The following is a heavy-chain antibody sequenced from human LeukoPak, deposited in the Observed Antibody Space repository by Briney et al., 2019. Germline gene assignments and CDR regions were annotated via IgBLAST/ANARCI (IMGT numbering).Heavy chain of an antibody. CDR3: ARGLNYYDSSGYPSSSDY. J-gene: IGHJ4*02. D-gene: IGHD3-22*01. CDR1: GGTFSSYA. Sequence: SVKVSCKASGGTFSSYAISWVRQAPRQGLEWMGRIIPIFGTANYAQKFQGRVTITTDESTSTAYMELRSLRSEDTAVYYCARGLNYYDSSGYPSSSDYWGQGTLVTVSS. V-gene: IGHV1-69*05. CDR2: IIPIFGTA.